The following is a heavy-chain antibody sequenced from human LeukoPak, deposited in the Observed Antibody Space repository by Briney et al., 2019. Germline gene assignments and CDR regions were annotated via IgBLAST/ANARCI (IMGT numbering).Heavy chain of an antibody. V-gene: IGHV4-61*05. CDR1: GGSISSSSYY. D-gene: IGHD3-16*01. Sequence: SETLSLTCTVPGGSISSSSYYWGWIRQPPGKGLEWIGYIYYSGSTNYNPSLKSRVTISLDTSKNQFSLKVHSVTAADTAVYYCARDRRDSGLRLGEPRGYDYYYMDVWGKGTTVTISS. CDR3: ARDRRDSGLRLGEPRGYDYYYMDV. J-gene: IGHJ6*03. CDR2: IYYSGST.